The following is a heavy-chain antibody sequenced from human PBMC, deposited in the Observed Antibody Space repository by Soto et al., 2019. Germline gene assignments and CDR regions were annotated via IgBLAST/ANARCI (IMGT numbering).Heavy chain of an antibody. Sequence: GWSLRLSCAASGFTFSSYSMNWVRQAPGKGLEWVSSISSSSSYIYYADSVKGRFTISRDNAKNSLYLQMNSLRAEDTAVYYCARDDVGATDYWGQGTLVTVSS. CDR1: GFTFSSYS. D-gene: IGHD3-16*01. CDR2: ISSSSSYI. V-gene: IGHV3-21*01. J-gene: IGHJ4*02. CDR3: ARDDVGATDY.